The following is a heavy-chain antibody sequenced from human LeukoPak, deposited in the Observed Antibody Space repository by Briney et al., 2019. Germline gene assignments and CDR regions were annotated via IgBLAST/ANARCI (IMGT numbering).Heavy chain of an antibody. CDR2: IIPIFGTA. D-gene: IGHD3-10*01. CDR1: GGTFSSYA. V-gene: IGHV1-69*05. CDR3: AIGTTMVRGVI. Sequence: ASVKVSCKASGGTFSSYAIGWVRQAPGQGLEWMGRIIPIFGTANYAQKFQGRVTITTDESTSPAYMELSSLRSEDTAVYYCAIGTTMVRGVIWGQGTLVTVSS. J-gene: IGHJ4*02.